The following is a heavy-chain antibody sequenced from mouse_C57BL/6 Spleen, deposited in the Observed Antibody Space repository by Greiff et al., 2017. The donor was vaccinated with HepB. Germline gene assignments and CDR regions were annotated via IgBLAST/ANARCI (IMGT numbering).Heavy chain of an antibody. CDR2: ISSGGSYT. Sequence: EVHLVESGGDLVKPGGSLKLSCAASGFTFSSYGMSWVRQTPDKRLEWVATISSGGSYTYYPDSVKGRFTISRDNAKNTLYLQMSSLKSEDTAMYYCARRETGGFDYWGQGTTLTVSS. V-gene: IGHV5-6*01. D-gene: IGHD4-1*01. J-gene: IGHJ2*01. CDR3: ARRETGGFDY. CDR1: GFTFSSYG.